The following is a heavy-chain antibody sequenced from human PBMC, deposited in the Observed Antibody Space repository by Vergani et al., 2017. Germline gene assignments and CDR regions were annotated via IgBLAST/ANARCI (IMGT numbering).Heavy chain of an antibody. CDR1: GGSISSYY. D-gene: IGHD3-16*01. Sequence: QVQLQESGPGLVKPSETLSLTCTVSGGSISSYYWSWIRQPPGKGLEWIGYIYYSGSTNYNPSLKSRVTISVDTSKNQFCLKLSSVTAADTAVYYCAREVWGNDYYYYYMDVWGKGTTVTVSS. CDR3: AREVWGNDYYYYYMDV. V-gene: IGHV4-59*01. CDR2: IYYSGST. J-gene: IGHJ6*03.